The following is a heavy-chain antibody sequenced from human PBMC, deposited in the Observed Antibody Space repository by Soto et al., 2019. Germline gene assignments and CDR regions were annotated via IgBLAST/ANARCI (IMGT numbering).Heavy chain of an antibody. CDR1: GGYITSSSYF. J-gene: IGHJ4*02. D-gene: IGHD5-18*01. CDR2: IYYSGST. CDR3: ARHPGYGLYDFDY. Sequence: QLQLQESGPGLVKPSETLSLTCTVSGGYITSSSYFWGWIRQPPGKGLEWIGSIYYSGSTYYNPSLKSRVTISVDTSKSQFSLKLSSVTAADTAVYYCARHPGYGLYDFDYWGQGTLVTVSS. V-gene: IGHV4-39*01.